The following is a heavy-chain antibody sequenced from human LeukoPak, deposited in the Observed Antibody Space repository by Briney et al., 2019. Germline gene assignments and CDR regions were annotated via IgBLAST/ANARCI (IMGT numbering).Heavy chain of an antibody. CDR1: GFTLNNYW. CDR3: TRAAGYGDFEY. D-gene: IGHD4-17*01. V-gene: IGHV3-74*01. J-gene: IGHJ4*02. CDR2: IHADGRTT. Sequence: GGSLRLSCAASGFTLNNYWMPWVRQAPGKGLVWVSRIHADGRTTTYADSVKGRFSISRDIARNTLYLQMNSLGVEDTAVYFCTRAAGYGDFEYWGQGTLVSVSS.